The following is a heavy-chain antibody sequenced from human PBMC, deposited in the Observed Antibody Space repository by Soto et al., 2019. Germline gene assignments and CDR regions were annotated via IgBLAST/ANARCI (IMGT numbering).Heavy chain of an antibody. CDR3: ARDYDSSGYPRYYFDY. CDR1: GFTFISYG. CDR2: IWYDGSNK. D-gene: IGHD3-22*01. V-gene: IGHV3-33*01. J-gene: IGHJ4*02. Sequence: QVQLVESGGGVVQPGRSLRLSCAAYGFTFISYGMHWVRQAPGKGLEWVAVIWYDGSNKYYADSVKGRFTISRDNYKNTLYMQMNSLIAEDTAVYYCARDYDSSGYPRYYFDYWGQGTLVTVSS.